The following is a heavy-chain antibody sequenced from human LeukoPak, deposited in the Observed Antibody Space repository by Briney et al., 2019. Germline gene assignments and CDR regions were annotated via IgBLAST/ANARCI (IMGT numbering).Heavy chain of an antibody. J-gene: IGHJ4*02. CDR2: INRNGGST. D-gene: IGHD6-13*01. CDR1: GFIFDDYG. CDR3: AREPGSWSPFDY. V-gene: IGHV3-20*04. Sequence: PGGSLRLSCAASGFIFDDYGMNWVRQAPGKGLEWVSGINRNGGSTGYADSVKGRFTISRDNAKNSLYLQMNSLRAEDTALYYCAREPGSWSPFDYWGQGTLVTVSS.